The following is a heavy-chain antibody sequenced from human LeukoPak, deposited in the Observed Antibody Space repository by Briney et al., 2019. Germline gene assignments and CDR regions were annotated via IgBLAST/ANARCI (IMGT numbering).Heavy chain of an antibody. CDR3: ATPDCSSTSCYPAYAFDI. Sequence: ASVKVSCKASGYTFTGYYMHWVRQAPGQGLEWMGWINPNSGGTNYAQKFQGRVTMTRDTSISTAYMELSRLRSDDTAVYYCATPDCSSTSCYPAYAFDIWGQGTMVTVSS. V-gene: IGHV1-2*02. CDR2: INPNSGGT. D-gene: IGHD2-2*01. J-gene: IGHJ3*02. CDR1: GYTFTGYY.